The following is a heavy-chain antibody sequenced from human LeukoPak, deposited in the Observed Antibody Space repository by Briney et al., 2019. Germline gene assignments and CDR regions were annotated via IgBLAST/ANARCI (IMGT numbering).Heavy chain of an antibody. V-gene: IGHV3-21*01. Sequence: PGGSLRLSCAASGFTFDDYAMHWVRQAPGKGLEWVSSISSSSSYIYYADSVKGRFTISRDNAKNSLYLQMNSLRAEDTAVYYCARCIAAASSDYYYYYMDVWGKGTTVTVSS. CDR2: ISSSSSYI. D-gene: IGHD6-13*01. CDR1: GFTFDDYA. J-gene: IGHJ6*03. CDR3: ARCIAAASSDYYYYYMDV.